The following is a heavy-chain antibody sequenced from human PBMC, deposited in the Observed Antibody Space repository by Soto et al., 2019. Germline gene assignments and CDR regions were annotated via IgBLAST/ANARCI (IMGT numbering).Heavy chain of an antibody. CDR3: ARSAQLRADY. D-gene: IGHD3-3*01. CDR2: ISGDTGST. Sequence: GASVRVSCKTSGCKFTTYGISWVRRAPGQVLEWMGRISGDTGSTNIGQKFQGRVTLTSGASTNTVYMALRSLKSDDTAVYFCARSAQLRADYWG. V-gene: IGHV1-18*01. CDR1: GCKFTTYG. J-gene: IGHJ4*01.